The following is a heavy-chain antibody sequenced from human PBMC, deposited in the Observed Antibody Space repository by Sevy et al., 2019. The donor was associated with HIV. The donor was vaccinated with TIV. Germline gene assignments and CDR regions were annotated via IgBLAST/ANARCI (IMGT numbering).Heavy chain of an antibody. CDR3: ARDLRFLEWLSYYYYYYGMDV. CDR1: GFTFSSYS. J-gene: IGHJ6*02. CDR2: ISSSSSYI. D-gene: IGHD3-3*01. Sequence: GGSLRHSCAASGFTFSSYSMNWVRQAPGKGLEWVSSISSSSSYIYYADSVKGRFTISRDNAKNSLYLQMNSLRAEDTAVYYCARDLRFLEWLSYYYYYYGMDVWGQGTTVTVSS. V-gene: IGHV3-21*01.